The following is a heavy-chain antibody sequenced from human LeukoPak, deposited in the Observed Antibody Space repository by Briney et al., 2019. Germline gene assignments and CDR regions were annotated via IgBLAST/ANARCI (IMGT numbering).Heavy chain of an antibody. CDR3: ARVYYGRTYDYWYFDL. CDR1: GGSISSYY. V-gene: IGHV4-59*01. Sequence: SETLSLTCTVSGGSISSYYWSWIRQPPGKGLEWIGYIYYSGSTNYNPSLKSRVTISVDTSKNQFSLKLSSVTAADTAVYYCARVYYGRTYDYWYFDLWGRGTLVTVSS. J-gene: IGHJ2*01. CDR2: IYYSGST. D-gene: IGHD3-10*01.